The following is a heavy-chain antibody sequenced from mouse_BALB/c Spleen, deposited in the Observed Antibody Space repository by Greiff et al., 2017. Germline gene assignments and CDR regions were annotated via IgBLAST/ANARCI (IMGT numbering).Heavy chain of an antibody. J-gene: IGHJ1*01. CDR2: ISYSGST. CDR3: ARSYYGSSGYYWYFDV. V-gene: IGHV3-8*02. D-gene: IGHD1-1*01. Sequence: VQLKESGPSLVKPSQTLSLTCSVTGDSITSGYWNWIRKFPGNKLEYMGYISYSGSTYYNPSLKSRISITRDTSKNQYYLQLNSVTTEDTATYYCARSYYGSSGYYWYFDVWGAGTTVTVSS. CDR1: GDSITSGY.